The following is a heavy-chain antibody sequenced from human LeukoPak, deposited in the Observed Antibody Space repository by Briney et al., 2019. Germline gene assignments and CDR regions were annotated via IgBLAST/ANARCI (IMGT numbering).Heavy chain of an antibody. V-gene: IGHV3-11*01. J-gene: IGHJ4*02. CDR2: ISSSGSTT. D-gene: IGHD3-3*01. CDR3: AREDTYYDFWSGYPRYFDY. Sequence: GGSLRLSCAASGFTFSDYYMSWIRQAPGKGLEWVSCISSSGSTTYFADSVKGRFTISRDNAKNSLYLQMNSLRTEDTAVYYCAREDTYYDFWSGYPRYFDYWGQGTLVTVSS. CDR1: GFTFSDYY.